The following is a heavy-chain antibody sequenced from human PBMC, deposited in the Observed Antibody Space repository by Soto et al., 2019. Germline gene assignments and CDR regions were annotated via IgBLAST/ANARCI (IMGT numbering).Heavy chain of an antibody. CDR3: ARADCTTGNCYYCFFGI. CDR2: IYYSGST. J-gene: IGHJ2*01. CDR1: GGSVDNNC. V-gene: IGHV4-59*02. Sequence: PSQTLSLTCTLSGGSVDNNCCSCIRQAPGKGLEWIGYIYYSGSTNYNPSLKSRVTMSLDTSENQFSLKLRSVTAADRAVYYCARADCTTGNCYYCFFGIWGRGTLVTV. D-gene: IGHD2-8*01.